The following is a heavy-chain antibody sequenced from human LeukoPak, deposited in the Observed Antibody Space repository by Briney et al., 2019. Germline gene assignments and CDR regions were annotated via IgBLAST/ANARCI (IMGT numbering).Heavy chain of an antibody. J-gene: IGHJ4*02. CDR3: ARSAAGTYY. V-gene: IGHV3-21*01. CDR2: ISSSSSYK. D-gene: IGHD1-1*01. CDR1: GFTFSSYS. Sequence: GGSLRLSCAASGFTFSSYSMNWVRQAPGKGLEWVSSISSSSSYKYYTDSVKSRFTISRDNAKNSLYLQMNSLRDEDTAVYYCARSAAGTYYWGQGTLVTVSS.